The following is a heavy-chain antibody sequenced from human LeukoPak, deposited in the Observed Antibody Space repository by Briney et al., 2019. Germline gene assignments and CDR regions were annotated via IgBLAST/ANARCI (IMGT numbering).Heavy chain of an antibody. Sequence: TGGSLRLSCASSGFTFSSYAMTWVRQAPGKGLEWVSAISGRGDSTYYADSVKGRFTISRDNSRNTLFLQVIYLRAEDTAVYYCAKGGGQWLGGGFDYWGQGTLVTVSS. CDR1: GFTFSSYA. CDR3: AKGGGQWLGGGFDY. J-gene: IGHJ4*02. V-gene: IGHV3-23*01. CDR2: ISGRGDST. D-gene: IGHD6-19*01.